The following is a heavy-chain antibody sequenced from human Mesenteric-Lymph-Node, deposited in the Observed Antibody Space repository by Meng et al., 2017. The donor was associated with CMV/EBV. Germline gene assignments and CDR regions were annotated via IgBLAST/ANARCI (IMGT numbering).Heavy chain of an antibody. Sequence: GGSLRLSCAASGFTFSSYKMNWVRQAPGKGLEWVSSISSSSVYIYYADSVKGRFTISRDNAKNSLYLQMNSLRVEDTAVYYCARMKADLNYGMDVWGQGTTVTVSS. J-gene: IGHJ6*02. D-gene: IGHD3-3*01. V-gene: IGHV3-21*01. CDR2: ISSSSVYI. CDR1: GFTFSSYK. CDR3: ARMKADLNYGMDV.